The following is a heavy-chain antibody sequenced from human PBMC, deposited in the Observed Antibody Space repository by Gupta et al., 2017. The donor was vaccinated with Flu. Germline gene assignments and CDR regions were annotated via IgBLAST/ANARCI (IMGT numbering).Heavy chain of an antibody. CDR2: ISASGGST. V-gene: IGHV3-23*01. CDR3: ARGSYHVGY. CDR1: GFTCSSYA. J-gene: IGHJ4*02. Sequence: EVQLFESGGGSVLPGGSLRLSCAASGFTCSSYAMSWFRQAPGKVLEWVSAISASGGSTYYADSVKGRFTISRDNSKITLYLQMNSLRAEDTAVYYCARGSYHVGYWGRGTLVTVSS. D-gene: IGHD1-26*01.